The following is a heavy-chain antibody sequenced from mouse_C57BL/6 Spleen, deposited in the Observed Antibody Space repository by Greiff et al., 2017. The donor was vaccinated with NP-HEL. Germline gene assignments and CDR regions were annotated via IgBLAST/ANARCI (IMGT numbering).Heavy chain of an antibody. CDR2: INPGSGGT. J-gene: IGHJ3*01. D-gene: IGHD4-1*02. CDR1: GYAFTNYL. Sequence: VQLQQSGAELVRPGTSVKVSCKASGYAFTNYLIEWVKQRPGQGLEWIGVINPGSGGTNYNEKFKGKATLTADKSSSTAYIQLSSLPSEDSAVYFCATTGTGRAFAYWGQGTLVTVSA. V-gene: IGHV1-54*01. CDR3: ATTGTGRAFAY.